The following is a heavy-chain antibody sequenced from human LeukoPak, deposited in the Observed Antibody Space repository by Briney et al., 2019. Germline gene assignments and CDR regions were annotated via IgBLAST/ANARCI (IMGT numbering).Heavy chain of an antibody. J-gene: IGHJ4*02. D-gene: IGHD4-17*01. CDR3: ARAEAGSAVTTGFYFDY. CDR2: IYYSGST. Sequence: PSETLSLTCTVSGGSISSGGYYWSWIRQHPGKGLEWIGYIYYSGSTYYNPSLKSRVTISVDTSKNQFFLKLSSVTAADTAVYYCARAEAGSAVTTGFYFDYWGQGTLVTVSS. V-gene: IGHV4-31*03. CDR1: GGSISSGGYY.